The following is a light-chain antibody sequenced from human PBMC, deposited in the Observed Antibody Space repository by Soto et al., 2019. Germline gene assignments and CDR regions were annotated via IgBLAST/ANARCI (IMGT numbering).Light chain of an antibody. Sequence: QSALTQPASVSGSPGQSITISCTGTSSDVGGYNYVSWYQQHPGKAPKLMIYDVSNRPSGVSNRFSGSKSGNTASLTISGLRAEDEADYYCSSYTSSSWVVFGGGTKLTVL. CDR2: DVS. CDR3: SSYTSSSWVV. V-gene: IGLV2-14*01. J-gene: IGLJ2*01. CDR1: SSDVGGYNY.